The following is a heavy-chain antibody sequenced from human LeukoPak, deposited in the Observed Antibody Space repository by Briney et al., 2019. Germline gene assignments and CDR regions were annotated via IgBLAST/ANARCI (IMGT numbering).Heavy chain of an antibody. CDR2: ISSRSSYI. J-gene: IGHJ6*03. D-gene: IGHD4-11*01. CDR1: GFTFSSYS. V-gene: IGHV3-21*01. Sequence: GGSLRLSCAASGFTFSSYSINWVRQAPGKGLEWVSCISSRSSYIYYADSVKGRFTISRENAKNSLYLQMNSLRAEDTAVYYCARELLTYSNHKLGHYMDVWGKGTTVTVSS. CDR3: ARELLTYSNHKLGHYMDV.